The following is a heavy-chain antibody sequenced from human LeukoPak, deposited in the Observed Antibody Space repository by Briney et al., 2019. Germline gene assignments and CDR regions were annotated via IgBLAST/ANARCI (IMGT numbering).Heavy chain of an antibody. CDR1: GYTFTELS. Sequence: ASVKVSCKVSGYTFTELSIHWVRRAPGKGLEWMGGFDREDDEIMYARKFQGRVTMTEDTSTDTAYMELSSLRSEDTAVYYCATDLGATKRYDYWGQGTPVTVSS. CDR3: ATDLGATKRYDY. J-gene: IGHJ4*02. D-gene: IGHD1-26*01. V-gene: IGHV1-24*01. CDR2: FDREDDEI.